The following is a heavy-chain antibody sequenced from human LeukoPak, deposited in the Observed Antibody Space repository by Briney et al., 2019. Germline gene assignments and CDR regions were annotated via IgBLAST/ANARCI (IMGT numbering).Heavy chain of an antibody. CDR1: GYTFNSYG. Sequence: GESLKISCKGSGYTFNSYGISWVRQAPVQGLEWTGWISAYNGNTNYAQKLQGRVTMTTDTSTSTAYMELRSLRSDDTAVYYRARDQRGLTGNPDDYWGQGTLVTVSS. J-gene: IGHJ4*02. D-gene: IGHD3-9*01. CDR2: ISAYNGNT. V-gene: IGHV1-18*01. CDR3: ARDQRGLTGNPDDY.